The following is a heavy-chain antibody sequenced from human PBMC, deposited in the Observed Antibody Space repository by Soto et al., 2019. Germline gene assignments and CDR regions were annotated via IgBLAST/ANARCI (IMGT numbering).Heavy chain of an antibody. D-gene: IGHD1-7*01. CDR2: INAGNGNT. CDR1: GYTFTSYI. Sequence: ASVKVSCKASGYTFTSYIITWVRQAPGQRLEWMGWINAGNGNTKYSQKFQGRVTITRDTSASTAYMELSSLRSEDTAVYYCARGLRNNWNYGRFDPWGQGTLVTVSS. CDR3: ARGLRNNWNYGRFDP. V-gene: IGHV1-3*01. J-gene: IGHJ5*02.